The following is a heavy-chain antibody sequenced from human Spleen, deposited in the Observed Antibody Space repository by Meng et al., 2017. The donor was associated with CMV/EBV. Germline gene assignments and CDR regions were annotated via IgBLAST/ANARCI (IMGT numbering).Heavy chain of an antibody. CDR1: GYTSTSYD. V-gene: IGHV1-18*01. CDR2: ISAYNGNT. D-gene: IGHD1-26*01. Sequence: KVSCKASGYTSTSYDISWVRQAPGQGPEWMGWISAYNGNTNYTQKLQGRVTMTTDTSTSTAYMELRSLRSDDTAVYYCARAPGGYFDYWGQGTLVTVSS. J-gene: IGHJ4*02. CDR3: ARAPGGYFDY.